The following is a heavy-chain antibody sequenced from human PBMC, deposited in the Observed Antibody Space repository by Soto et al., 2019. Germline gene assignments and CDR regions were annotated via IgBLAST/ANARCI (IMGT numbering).Heavy chain of an antibody. Sequence: SETLSLTCTVSGGSMSSSSTYYWGWMRQPPGKGLEWIASFFIGGNTYYNPSVKSRVTISVDTSKNQFSLKLSSVTAADTAVYYCAKDLWGYCGTDCYPLDVWGQGTTVTVSS. V-gene: IGHV4-39*07. CDR2: FFIGGNT. D-gene: IGHD2-21*02. CDR3: AKDLWGYCGTDCYPLDV. J-gene: IGHJ6*02. CDR1: GGSMSSSSTYY.